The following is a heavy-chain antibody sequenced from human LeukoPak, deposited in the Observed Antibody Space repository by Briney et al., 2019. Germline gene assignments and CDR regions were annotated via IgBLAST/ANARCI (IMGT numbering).Heavy chain of an antibody. D-gene: IGHD4/OR15-4a*01. V-gene: IGHV3-15*01. CDR2: IKSKVDGETT. CDR3: AIDEPNYAPYDFDY. Sequence: GGSLRLSCAASRFTFSNSWMNWVRQAPGKGLEWVGRIKSKVDGETTDYAAPVKGRFTISRDDSNNMVYLQMNSLKIEDTAVYYCAIDEPNYAPYDFDYWGQGTLVTVSS. CDR1: RFTFSNSW. J-gene: IGHJ4*02.